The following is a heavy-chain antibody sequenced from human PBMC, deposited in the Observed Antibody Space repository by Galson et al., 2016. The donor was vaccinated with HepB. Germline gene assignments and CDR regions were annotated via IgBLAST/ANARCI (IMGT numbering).Heavy chain of an antibody. D-gene: IGHD3-10*01. CDR1: GGSITGDTYY. CDR2: IYTSGRT. Sequence: SLTCTVSGGSITGDTYYWSWIRQPAGKGLEWIGRIYTSGRTNYNPSLESRVTLSLDTSRNQFSLTLSSVTAADTAVYYCAREFTYWGQGTLVTVSS. V-gene: IGHV4-61*02. CDR3: AREFTY. J-gene: IGHJ4*02.